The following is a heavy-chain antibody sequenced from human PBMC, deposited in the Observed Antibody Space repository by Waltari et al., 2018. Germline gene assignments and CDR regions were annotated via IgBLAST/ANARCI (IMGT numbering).Heavy chain of an antibody. V-gene: IGHV4-61*02. CDR3: ARWSIIYSYDNNRFAYGMDV. J-gene: IGHJ6*02. D-gene: IGHD5-18*01. CDR1: GGSISSGSYY. Sequence: QVQLQESGPGLVKPSQTLSLTCTVSGGSISSGSYYWSWIRQPAGKGLEWIVRIYTSGSTNYNPSLKSRVTISVDTSKNQFSLKLSSVTAADTAVYYCARWSIIYSYDNNRFAYGMDVWGQGTTVTVSS. CDR2: IYTSGST.